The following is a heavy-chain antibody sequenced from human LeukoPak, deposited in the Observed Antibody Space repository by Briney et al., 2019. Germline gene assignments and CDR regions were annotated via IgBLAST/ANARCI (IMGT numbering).Heavy chain of an antibody. Sequence: PSETLSLTCSVSGGSIGSSSNDYWTWIRQPPGNGLEWIGYIYDSGGTKYNPSLQSRGTISVDTSKNQFSLKLSSVTAADTAVYYCASSYGDYYFDYWGQGTLVTVSS. D-gene: IGHD4-17*01. CDR3: ASSYGDYYFDY. J-gene: IGHJ4*02. V-gene: IGHV4-61*01. CDR2: IYDSGGT. CDR1: GGSIGSSSNDY.